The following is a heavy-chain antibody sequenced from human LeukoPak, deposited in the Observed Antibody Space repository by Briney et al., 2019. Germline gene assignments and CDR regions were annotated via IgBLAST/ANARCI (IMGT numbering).Heavy chain of an antibody. V-gene: IGHV4-39*07. CDR3: ARRNSYYDTSGYFPWESFQH. CDR2: VYYSGNT. D-gene: IGHD3-22*01. J-gene: IGHJ1*01. Sequence: PSETLSLTCTVSGGSISSSNYYWGWIRQPPGKGLECIGSVYYSGNTYYNPSLKSRVTISVDTSKNQFSLKLSSVTAADTAVYYCARRNSYYDTSGYFPWESFQHWGQGTLVTVSS. CDR1: GGSISSSNYY.